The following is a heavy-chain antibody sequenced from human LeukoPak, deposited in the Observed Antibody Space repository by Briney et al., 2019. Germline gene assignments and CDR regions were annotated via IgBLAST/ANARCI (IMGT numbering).Heavy chain of an antibody. CDR3: ARSRSMSKNDKNLRY. CDR2: IKASDNYI. Sequence: GGSLRLSCAASGFTFSAYTMNWVRHAPGKGLEWVSSIKASDNYIYSAALVAGRFTISTDAAQNSLYLQMDSLRAEDTATYYCARSRSMSKNDKNLRYWGQGTLVTVSS. CDR1: GFTFSAYT. D-gene: IGHD1-26*01. V-gene: IGHV3-21*01. J-gene: IGHJ4*02.